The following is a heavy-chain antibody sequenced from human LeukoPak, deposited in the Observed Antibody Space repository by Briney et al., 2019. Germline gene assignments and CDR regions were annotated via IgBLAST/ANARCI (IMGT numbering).Heavy chain of an antibody. CDR2: IYHSGSA. CDR3: ARAALAAPFDY. D-gene: IGHD6-13*01. V-gene: IGHV4-30-2*01. Sequence: PSQTLSLTCTVSGGSISSGGYYWSWIRQPPGKGLEWIGYIYHSGSAYYNPSLKSRVTVSVDRSKNQFSLKLSSVTAADTAVYYCARAALAAPFDYWGQGTLVTVSS. CDR1: GGSISSGGYY. J-gene: IGHJ4*02.